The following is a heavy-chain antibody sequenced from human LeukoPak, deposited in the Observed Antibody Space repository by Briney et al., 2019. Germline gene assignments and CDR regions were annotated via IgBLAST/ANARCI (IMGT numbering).Heavy chain of an antibody. V-gene: IGHV1-8*01. CDR2: MNPNSGNT. J-gene: IGHJ6*03. CDR1: GYTFTSYD. D-gene: IGHD4-11*01. CDR3: ARTLGVTTSYYYYMDV. Sequence: ASVKVSCKASGYTFTSYDINWVRQATGQGLEWMGWMNPNSGNTGYAQKFQGRVTMTRNTSISTAYMELSSLRSEDTAVYYCARTLGVTTSYYYYMDVWGKGTTVTVSS.